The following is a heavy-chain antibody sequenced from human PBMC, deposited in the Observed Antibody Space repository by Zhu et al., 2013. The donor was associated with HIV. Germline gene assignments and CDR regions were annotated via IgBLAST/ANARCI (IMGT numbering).Heavy chain of an antibody. CDR1: GGTFSSYA. D-gene: IGHD2-2*01. CDR3: ARDGEYCSSTSCHNYYYGMDV. CDR2: IIPIFGTA. V-gene: IGHV1-69*01. J-gene: IGHJ6*02. Sequence: QVQLVQSGAEVKKPGSSVKVSCKASGGTFSSYAISWVRQAPGQGLEWMGGIIPIFGTANYAQKFQGRVTITADESTSTAYMELSSLRSEDTAVYYCARDGEYCSSTSCHNYYYGMDVWAKGPRSPSP.